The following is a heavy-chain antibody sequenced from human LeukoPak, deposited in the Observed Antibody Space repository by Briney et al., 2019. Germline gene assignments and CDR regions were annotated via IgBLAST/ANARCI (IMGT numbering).Heavy chain of an antibody. V-gene: IGHV4-39*07. D-gene: IGHD3-3*01. CDR3: ARLSALWVTIFGVVKGPFDY. J-gene: IGHJ4*02. CDR1: GGSISSSSYY. CDR2: IYYSGST. Sequence: SETLSLTCTVSGGSISSSSYYWGWIRQPPGKGLEWIGSIYYSGSTYYNPSLKSRVTISVDTSKNQFSLKLSSVTAADTAVYYCARLSALWVTIFGVVKGPFDYWGQGTLVTVSS.